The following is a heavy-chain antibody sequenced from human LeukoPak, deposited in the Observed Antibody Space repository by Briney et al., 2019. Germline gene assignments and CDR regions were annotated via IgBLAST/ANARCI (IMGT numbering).Heavy chain of an antibody. D-gene: IGHD5-12*01. V-gene: IGHV1-3*01. CDR3: ARDHSGYTIFLDY. Sequence: ASVKVSCKASGYTFTSYAGHCVRQAPGQRLEWMGWINAGNGNTKYSQKFQGRVTITRDTSASTAYMELSSLRSEATAVYYCARDHSGYTIFLDYWGQGTLVTVSS. CDR2: INAGNGNT. CDR1: GYTFTSYA. J-gene: IGHJ4*02.